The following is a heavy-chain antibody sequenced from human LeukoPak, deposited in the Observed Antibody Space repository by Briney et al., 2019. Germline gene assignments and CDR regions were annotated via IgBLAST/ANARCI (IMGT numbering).Heavy chain of an antibody. V-gene: IGHV4-59*08. CDR1: GDSISGYY. J-gene: IGHJ4*02. CDR3: AIHVESTSWSGSDY. CDR2: ISYNGSA. Sequence: SETLSLTCTASGDSISGYYWRWIRQPPGKGLEWIGCISYNGSAKYKPSLKSRVSVSVDSSKNQFSLKLSSVTAADTAAYYCAIHVESTSWSGSDYGGEGGLVTVSA. D-gene: IGHD6-13*01.